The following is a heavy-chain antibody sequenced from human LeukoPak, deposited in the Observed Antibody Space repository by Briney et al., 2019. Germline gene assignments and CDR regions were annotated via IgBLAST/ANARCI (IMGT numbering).Heavy chain of an antibody. CDR3: ARDPVYGAYYYGMGV. V-gene: IGHV3-21*01. CDR1: GFTFSSYS. D-gene: IGHD5/OR15-5a*01. CDR2: ISTASSYI. J-gene: IGHJ6*02. Sequence: GGSLRLSCAASGFTFSSYSMNWVRQAPGKRLEWVSSISTASSYIYYADSVKGRFTISRDNAKNSLFLQMNSLRAEDTAVYYCARDPVYGAYYYGMGVWGQGTTVTVSS.